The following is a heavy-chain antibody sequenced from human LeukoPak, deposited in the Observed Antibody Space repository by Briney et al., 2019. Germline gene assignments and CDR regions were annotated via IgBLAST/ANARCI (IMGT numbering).Heavy chain of an antibody. CDR2: VYLGDSDT. V-gene: IGHV5-51*01. Sequence: HGESLKISCKGFGYSFTSYWIGWVRQMPGKGLEWMGIVYLGDSDTRYSPSFQGQVTISADKSISTAYLQWSSLKASDTAMYYCARLLFCGGDCDDAFDIWGQGTMVTVSS. CDR1: GYSFTSYW. CDR3: ARLLFCGGDCDDAFDI. D-gene: IGHD2-21*02. J-gene: IGHJ3*02.